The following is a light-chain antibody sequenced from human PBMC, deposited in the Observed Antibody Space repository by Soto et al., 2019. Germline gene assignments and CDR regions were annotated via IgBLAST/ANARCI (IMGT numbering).Light chain of an antibody. Sequence: QSALTQPASVSGSPGQSITISCTGTSSDVGGYDYVSWYQQHPGKAPKLMIYEVRNWPSGVSHRFSGSKSGNTASLIISGLQAEDEADYYCSSYTTTTWVFGAGTKLTVL. CDR2: EVR. CDR1: SSDVGGYDY. J-gene: IGLJ3*02. CDR3: SSYTTTTWV. V-gene: IGLV2-14*01.